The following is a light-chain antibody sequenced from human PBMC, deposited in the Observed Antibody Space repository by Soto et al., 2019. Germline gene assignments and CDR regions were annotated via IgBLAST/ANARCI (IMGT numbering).Light chain of an antibody. CDR3: QQYGRAPLT. J-gene: IGKJ4*01. Sequence: EIVLTQSPGTLSLSPGERATLSFRASQSVSSSYLAWYQQKPGQAPRLLIFGASNRANGIPDRFSGSGSGTDFTLTISRLEPEDFAVFYCQQYGRAPLTFGGGTKVDIK. V-gene: IGKV3-20*01. CDR2: GAS. CDR1: QSVSSSY.